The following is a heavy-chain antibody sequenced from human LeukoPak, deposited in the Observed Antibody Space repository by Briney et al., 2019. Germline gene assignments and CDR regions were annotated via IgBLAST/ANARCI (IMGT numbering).Heavy chain of an antibody. CDR1: RFTFTYYG. CDR3: ARDWCGGGSCYYFDH. Sequence: GGSLRLSCAASRFTFTYYGMHWVRQPPGKGLEWVALIWYDGSGKYYADSVKGRFTISRDNSKNTLYLQMNSLRAEDTAVYYCARDWCGGGSCYYFDHWGQGTLVTVSS. J-gene: IGHJ4*02. D-gene: IGHD2-15*01. CDR2: IWYDGSGK. V-gene: IGHV3-33*01.